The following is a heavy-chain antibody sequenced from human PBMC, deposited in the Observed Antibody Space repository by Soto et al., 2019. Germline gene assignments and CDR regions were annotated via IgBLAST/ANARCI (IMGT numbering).Heavy chain of an antibody. CDR1: GFTFDDYA. V-gene: IGHV3-9*01. CDR3: AKDMIPDYYDSSGSSGGGNPESPYNWFDP. CDR2: ISWNSGSI. D-gene: IGHD3-22*01. J-gene: IGHJ5*02. Sequence: PGGSLRLSCAASGFTFDDYAMHWVRQAPGKGLEWVSGISWNSGSIGYADSVKGRFTISRDNAKNSLYLQMNSLRAEDTALYYCAKDMIPDYYDSSGSSGGGNPESPYNWFDPWGQGTLVTVYS.